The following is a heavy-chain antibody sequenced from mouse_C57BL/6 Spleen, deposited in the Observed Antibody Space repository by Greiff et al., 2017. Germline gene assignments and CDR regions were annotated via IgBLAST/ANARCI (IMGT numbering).Heavy chain of an antibody. Sequence: VQLQQSGPVLVKPGASVKMSCKASGYTFTDYYMNWVKQSHGKSLEWIGDINPYNGGTSYNQKFKGKATLTVDKSSSTAYMELNSLTSEDSAVXYCARCPITTVVARGDAMDYWGQVTSVTV. CDR1: GYTFTDYY. CDR2: INPYNGGT. CDR3: ARCPITTVVARGDAMDY. D-gene: IGHD1-1*01. J-gene: IGHJ4*01. V-gene: IGHV1-19*01.